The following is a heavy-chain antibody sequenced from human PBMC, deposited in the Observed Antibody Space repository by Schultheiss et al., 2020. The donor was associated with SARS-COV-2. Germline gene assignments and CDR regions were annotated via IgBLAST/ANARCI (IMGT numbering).Heavy chain of an antibody. J-gene: IGHJ4*02. V-gene: IGHV3-9*01. CDR2: ISWNSGSI. CDR3: AKVRGFYCSSTSCHDEYYFDY. CDR1: GFTFDDYA. D-gene: IGHD2-2*01. Sequence: GGSLRLSCAASGFTFDDYAMHWVRQAPGKGLEWVSGISWNSGSIGYADSVKGRFTISRDNAKNSLYLQMNSLRAEDTAVYYCAKVRGFYCSSTSCHDEYYFDYWGQGTLVTVSS.